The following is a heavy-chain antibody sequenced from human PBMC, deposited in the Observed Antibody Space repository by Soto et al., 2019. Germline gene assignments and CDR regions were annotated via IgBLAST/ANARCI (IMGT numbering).Heavy chain of an antibody. Sequence: PGGSLRLSCAASGFTFSSYGMHWVRQAPGKGLEWVAVISYDGSNKNYADSVKGRFTISRDNSRNTLYLQMNSLRPEDTAVYYCAREDLITRPNDYWGQGTLVTVSS. V-gene: IGHV3-30*03. CDR2: ISYDGSNK. D-gene: IGHD3-16*01. CDR1: GFTFSSYG. CDR3: AREDLITRPNDY. J-gene: IGHJ4*02.